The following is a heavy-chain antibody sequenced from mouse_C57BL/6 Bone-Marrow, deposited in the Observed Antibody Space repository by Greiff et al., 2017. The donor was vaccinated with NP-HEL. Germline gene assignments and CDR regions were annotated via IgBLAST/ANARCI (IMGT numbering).Heavy chain of an antibody. CDR2: INPNYGTT. CDR1: GYSFTDYN. CDR3: ARSLITTVVATDWYFDV. D-gene: IGHD1-1*01. Sequence: EVKLQESGPELVKPGASVKISCKASGYSFTDYNMNWVKQSNGKSLEWIGVINPNYGTTSYNQKFKGKATLTVDQSSSTAYMQLNSLTSEDSAVYYCARSLITTVVATDWYFDVWGTGTTVTVSS. J-gene: IGHJ1*03. V-gene: IGHV1-39*01.